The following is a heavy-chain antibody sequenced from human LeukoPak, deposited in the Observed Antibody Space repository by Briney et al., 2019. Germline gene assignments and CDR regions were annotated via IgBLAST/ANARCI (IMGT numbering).Heavy chain of an antibody. CDR1: GFTFSSYA. CDR2: ISYDGSNK. CDR3: AREVQGLEH. D-gene: IGHD1-1*01. Sequence: PGGSLRLSCAASGFTFSSYAMHWVRQAPGKGLEWVAVISYDGSNKYYADSVKGRFTISRDNSKNTLYLQMNSLRAEDTAVYYCAREVQGLEHWGQGTLVTVSS. J-gene: IGHJ4*02. V-gene: IGHV3-30-3*01.